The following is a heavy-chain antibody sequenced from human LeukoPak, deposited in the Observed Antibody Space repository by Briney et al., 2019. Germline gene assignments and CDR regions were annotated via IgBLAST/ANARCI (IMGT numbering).Heavy chain of an antibody. D-gene: IGHD3-22*01. V-gene: IGHV3-64D*09. CDR3: ARGEYYDSSGYYYDDAFDI. Sequence: GGSLRVSCSASGLTFSSYAMHWVRQAPGKRLEYVSGISSNGGSTYYADSVKGRFTISRDNSKNTADLQMSSLRAEDTAVYYCARGEYYDSSGYYYDDAFDIWGQGTMVTVSS. J-gene: IGHJ3*02. CDR1: GLTFSSYA. CDR2: ISSNGGST.